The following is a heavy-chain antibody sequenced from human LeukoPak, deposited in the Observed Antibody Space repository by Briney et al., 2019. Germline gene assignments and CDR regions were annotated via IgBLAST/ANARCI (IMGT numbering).Heavy chain of an antibody. CDR2: IYYSGST. V-gene: IGHV4-61*01. D-gene: IGHD5-18*01. CDR1: GGSVSSGSYY. CDR3: AREAIYSYGNHFDY. J-gene: IGHJ4*02. Sequence: SETLSLTCTVSGGSVSSGSYYWSWVRQPPGKGLEWIGYIYYSGSTNYNPSLKSRVTISVDTSKNQFSLQRTSVTAGDAAVYHCAREAIYSYGNHFDYWGQGTLVTVSS.